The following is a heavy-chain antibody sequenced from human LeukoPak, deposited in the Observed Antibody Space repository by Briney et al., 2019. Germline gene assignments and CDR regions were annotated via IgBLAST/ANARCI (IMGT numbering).Heavy chain of an antibody. D-gene: IGHD2/OR15-2a*01. J-gene: IGHJ3*02. CDR2: SYPGDSDP. CDR1: GYSFTSYW. Sequence: GESLKISCKGSGYSFTSYWIGWVRQMPGKGLEWMGISYPGDSDPRYSPSFQGQVTISADKSITTAYLQWSSLRASDTAMYYCARPANRGDAFDIWGQGTMVTVSS. V-gene: IGHV5-51*01. CDR3: ARPANRGDAFDI.